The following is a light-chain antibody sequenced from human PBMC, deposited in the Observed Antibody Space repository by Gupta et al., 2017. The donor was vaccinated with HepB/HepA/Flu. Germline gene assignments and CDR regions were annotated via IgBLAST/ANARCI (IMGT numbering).Light chain of an antibody. Sequence: QAGLTQPPPVSKGLRQAATLPSTGNNTIVGDQGATWLQHHQGHPPKLLSYRNDNRPSGVSERFSASRSGNTAALTITGLRPEDEADYYCSSWDTSLSALGFGGGTKLTVL. CDR2: RND. CDR3: SSWDTSLSALG. V-gene: IGLV10-54*02. J-gene: IGLJ2*01. CDR1: NTIVGDQG.